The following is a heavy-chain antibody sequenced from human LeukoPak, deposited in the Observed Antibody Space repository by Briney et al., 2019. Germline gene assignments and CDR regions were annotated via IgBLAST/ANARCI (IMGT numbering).Heavy chain of an antibody. CDR2: INQDGSKE. D-gene: IGHD5-12*01. CDR1: GFTFSDHY. V-gene: IGHV3-7*01. Sequence: GGSLRLSCVASGFTFSDHYMTWVRQAPGKGLEWVAHINQDGSKEYYMDSVKARFTISRDNAKNSLSLQMNSLRAEDTAVYYCVRDGGVSGYDLLDYWGQGTLVTVSS. J-gene: IGHJ4*02. CDR3: VRDGGVSGYDLLDY.